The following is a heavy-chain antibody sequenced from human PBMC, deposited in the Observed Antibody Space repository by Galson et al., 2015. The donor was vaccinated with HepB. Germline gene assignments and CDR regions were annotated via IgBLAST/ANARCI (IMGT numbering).Heavy chain of an antibody. J-gene: IGHJ6*02. V-gene: IGHV4-30-4*01. CDR2: IYYSGST. CDR1: GGSISSGDYY. D-gene: IGHD4-11*01. CDR3: ARAYSKDLYYYYGMDG. Sequence: TLSLTCTVSGGSISSGDYYWSWIRQPPGKGLEWIGYIYYSGSTYYNPSLKSRVTISVDTSKNQFSLKLSSVTAADTAVYYCARAYSKDLYYYYGMDGWGQGTTVTVSS.